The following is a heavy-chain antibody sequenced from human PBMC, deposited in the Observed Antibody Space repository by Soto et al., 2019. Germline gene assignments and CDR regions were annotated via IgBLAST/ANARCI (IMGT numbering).Heavy chain of an antibody. D-gene: IGHD5-12*01. Sequence: QVHLVQSGVEVKTPGASVKVSCQASGYTFFTYDISWVRQAPGQGREWMGWISTYSGDTKYEQKFQGRVTMTTDTSTTTDYLELRSLRSDDTAVYYCARHHGPTTSENWFEPWGQGTLDTVSS. J-gene: IGHJ5*02. CDR3: ARHHGPTTSENWFEP. CDR2: ISTYSGDT. CDR1: GYTFFTYD. V-gene: IGHV1-18*01.